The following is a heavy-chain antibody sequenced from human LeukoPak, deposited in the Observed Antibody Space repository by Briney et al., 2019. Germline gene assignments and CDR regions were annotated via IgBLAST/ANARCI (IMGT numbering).Heavy chain of an antibody. V-gene: IGHV1-18*01. J-gene: IGHJ6*03. D-gene: IGHD2-2*01. Sequence: ASVKVSCKASGYTFTSYGISWVRQAPGQGLEWMGWISAYNGNTNYAQKLQGRVTMTTDTSTSTAYMELRSLRSDDTAVYYCARVRVVPAAMHSSRDYYYYYYMDVWGKGTTVTVSS. CDR1: GYTFTSYG. CDR2: ISAYNGNT. CDR3: ARVRVVPAAMHSSRDYYYYYYMDV.